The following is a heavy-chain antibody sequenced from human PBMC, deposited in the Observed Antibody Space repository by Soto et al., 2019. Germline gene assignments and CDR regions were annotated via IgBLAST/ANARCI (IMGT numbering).Heavy chain of an antibody. J-gene: IGHJ6*02. Sequence: GGSLRLSCAASGFTFSSYAMHWVRQAPGKGLEWVAVISYDGSNKYYADSVKGRFTISRDNSKNTLYLQMNSLRAEDTAVYYCAGSVRPPTPSKQWLETYYYYGMDVWGQGTTVTVSS. CDR1: GFTFSSYA. CDR3: AGSVRPPTPSKQWLETYYYYGMDV. V-gene: IGHV3-30-3*01. CDR2: ISYDGSNK. D-gene: IGHD6-19*01.